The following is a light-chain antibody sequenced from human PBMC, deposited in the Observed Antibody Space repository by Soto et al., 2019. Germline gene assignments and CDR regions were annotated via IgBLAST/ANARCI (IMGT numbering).Light chain of an antibody. V-gene: IGLV2-14*03. CDR3: RSYTTSNTLV. J-gene: IGLJ2*01. CDR1: ISDVGAYNF. CDR2: DVT. Sequence: QSALTQPASVSGSPGQSITISCTGTISDVGAYNFVSWYQQHPGKAPKLMIYDVTNLPSGVSSRFSGSKSGNTASLAISGLQAEDEADYYCRSYTTSNTLVFGGGTKLTVL.